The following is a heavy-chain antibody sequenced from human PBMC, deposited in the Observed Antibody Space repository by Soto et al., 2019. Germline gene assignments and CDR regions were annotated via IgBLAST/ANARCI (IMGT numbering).Heavy chain of an antibody. D-gene: IGHD6-19*01. J-gene: IGHJ4*02. CDR2: IYYSGST. CDR1: GGSMSSYY. V-gene: IGHV4-59*12. CDR3: TTGHAVAGALFDH. Sequence: PSETLSLTCTVSGGSMSSYYWGWFRQPPGKGLEWIGYIYYSGSTSYNPSLKSRLSISLETSKKQFSLQMNSLKTEDTAVYYCTTGHAVAGALFDHWGQGTLVTVSS.